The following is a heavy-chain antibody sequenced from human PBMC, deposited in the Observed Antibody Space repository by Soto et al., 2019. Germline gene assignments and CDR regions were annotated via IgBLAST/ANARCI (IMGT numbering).Heavy chain of an antibody. V-gene: IGHV3-23*01. CDR2: ISGSGGIT. Sequence: EVQLLESGGGLVQPGGSLRLSCAASGFTFSSYAMSWVRQAPGKGLEWVSAISGSGGITYYADSVKGRFTIYRDNSKNTLYLQMNSLSAEGAGVYYCARDRGTITFGGVMGYLQHWGQGTLVTVSS. J-gene: IGHJ1*01. D-gene: IGHD3-16*01. CDR1: GFTFSSYA. CDR3: ARDRGTITFGGVMGYLQH.